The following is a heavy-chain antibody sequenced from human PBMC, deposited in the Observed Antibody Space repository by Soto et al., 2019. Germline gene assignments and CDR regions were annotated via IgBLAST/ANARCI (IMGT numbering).Heavy chain of an antibody. V-gene: IGHV4-34*01. Sequence: SETLSLTCAVYGGSFSGYYWSWIRQPPGKGLEWIGEINHSGSTNYNPSLESRVTISVDTSKNQFSLKLSSVTAADTAVYYCASRRYCSSTSCYAGNWFDPWGQGTLVTVSS. CDR2: INHSGST. CDR1: GGSFSGYY. CDR3: ASRRYCSSTSCYAGNWFDP. J-gene: IGHJ5*02. D-gene: IGHD2-2*01.